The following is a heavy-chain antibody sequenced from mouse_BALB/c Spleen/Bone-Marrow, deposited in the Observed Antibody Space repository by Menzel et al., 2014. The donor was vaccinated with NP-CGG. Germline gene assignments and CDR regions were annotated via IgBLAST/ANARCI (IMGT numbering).Heavy chain of an antibody. D-gene: IGHD1-2*01. V-gene: IGHV5-6*01. Sequence: EVQVVESGGDLVKPGGSLKLSCAASGFTFSTYGMSWVRQTPDKRLEWVATISSGGGYTYSPDSVKGRFTISRDNAKNTLYLQMSSLKSEDTAMYYCARRSAATYYFDYWGQGTTLTVSS. CDR1: GFTFSTYG. J-gene: IGHJ2*01. CDR3: ARRSAATYYFDY. CDR2: ISSGGGYT.